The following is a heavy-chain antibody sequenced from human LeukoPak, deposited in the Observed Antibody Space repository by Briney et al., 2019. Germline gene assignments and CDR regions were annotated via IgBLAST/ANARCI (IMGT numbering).Heavy chain of an antibody. Sequence: PSETLSLTCAVYGGSFSNYYWSWIRQPPGKGLECIGHVYYSGSTDYNPSLKSRLTISVDSSLNQFSLKLSSVTAADTAVYYCARDPPHYYDSSGLGYWGQGTLVTVSS. V-gene: IGHV4-59*12. CDR3: ARDPPHYYDSSGLGY. CDR2: VYYSGST. J-gene: IGHJ4*02. D-gene: IGHD3-22*01. CDR1: GGSFSNYY.